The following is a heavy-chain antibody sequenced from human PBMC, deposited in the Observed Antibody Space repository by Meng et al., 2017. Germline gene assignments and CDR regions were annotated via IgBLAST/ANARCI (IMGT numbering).Heavy chain of an antibody. CDR3: ARDEDISAAGKLFGDY. CDR2: INPKSGDT. Sequence: QGRGVQSGAEVKKPGASVKVSCKPSGYNFPDYYIHWVRRAPGQGLEWMGRINPKSGDTHYAQKFQARVTMTGDTSISTAYMELSGLRSDDTAMYYCARDEDISAAGKLFGDYWGQGTLVTVSS. CDR1: GYNFPDYY. V-gene: IGHV1-2*06. J-gene: IGHJ4*02. D-gene: IGHD6-25*01.